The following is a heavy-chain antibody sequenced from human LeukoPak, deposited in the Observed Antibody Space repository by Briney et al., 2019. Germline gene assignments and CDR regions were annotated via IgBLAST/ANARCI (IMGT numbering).Heavy chain of an antibody. CDR2: MSCAGGYT. CDR1: GFTFHDYT. J-gene: IGHJ6*03. CDR3: AKGPLEVFPGYMDV. Sequence: GGSLRLSCAASGFTFHDYTIHWARHAPRKGVARVSLMSCAGGYTYYVDSVKGRFTISRNNSKNPLYLQMNSLRTEDSAWYYCAKGPLEVFPGYMDVWGKGTTVTVSS. D-gene: IGHD2-21*01. V-gene: IGHV3-43*01.